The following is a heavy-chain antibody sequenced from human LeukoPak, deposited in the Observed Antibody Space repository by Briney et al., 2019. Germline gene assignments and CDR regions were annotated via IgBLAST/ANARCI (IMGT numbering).Heavy chain of an antibody. V-gene: IGHV1-18*01. J-gene: IGHJ5*02. CDR3: ARNAGSYFEFAP. CDR1: GYTFSTYG. Sequence: EASVKVSCKTSGYTFSTYGLSWVRQAPGQGLEWMGWISGNSGKTHYAQKFQDRVTLTTDTSSTTAFMELRSLRSDDTAVYYCARNAGSYFEFAPWGQGTLVTVSS. D-gene: IGHD1-26*01. CDR2: ISGNSGKT.